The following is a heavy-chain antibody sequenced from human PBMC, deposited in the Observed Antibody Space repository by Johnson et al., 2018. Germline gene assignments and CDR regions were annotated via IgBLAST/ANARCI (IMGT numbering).Heavy chain of an antibody. J-gene: IGHJ3*02. Sequence: VQLVESGPEVKKPGESLKISCKGSGYTFTSYWIGWVRQMPGKGLEWMGIIYPGDSDTRYSPSFQGQVTISADKSITTADLQGSSLKASDTAMYYCAARWAVGAFDIWGQGTMVTVSS. D-gene: IGHD1-26*01. CDR2: IYPGDSDT. V-gene: IGHV5-51*01. CDR3: AARWAVGAFDI. CDR1: GYTFTSYW.